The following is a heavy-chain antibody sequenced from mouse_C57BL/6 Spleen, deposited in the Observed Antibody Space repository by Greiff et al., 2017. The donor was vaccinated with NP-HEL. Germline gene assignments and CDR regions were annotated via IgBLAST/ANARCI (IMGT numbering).Heavy chain of an antibody. J-gene: IGHJ2*01. D-gene: IGHD2-4*01. CDR3: ARSYYDYDGYYFDY. Sequence: VKLQKSGAELVKPGASVKMSCKASGYTFTTYPIEWMKQNHGKSLEWIGNFHPYNDDTKYNEKFKGKATLTVEKSSSTVYLELSRLTSDDSAVYYCARSYYDYDGYYFDYWGQGTTLTVSS. CDR1: GYTFTTYP. CDR2: FHPYNDDT. V-gene: IGHV1-47*01.